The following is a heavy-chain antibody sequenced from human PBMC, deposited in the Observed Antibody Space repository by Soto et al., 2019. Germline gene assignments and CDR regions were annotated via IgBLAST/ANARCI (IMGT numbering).Heavy chain of an antibody. Sequence: PSETLSLTCTVSGGSISSSSFHWGWIRPPPGMGLEGIGNIYYSSSAYYNPSLKSRVTISVDTSKDQFSLKLSSVTAADTAVYYCARRRDAYTFFDYWGQGTLVTVSS. D-gene: IGHD2-2*01. CDR2: IYYSSSA. CDR1: GGSISSSSFH. V-gene: IGHV4-39*01. J-gene: IGHJ4*02. CDR3: ARRRDAYTFFDY.